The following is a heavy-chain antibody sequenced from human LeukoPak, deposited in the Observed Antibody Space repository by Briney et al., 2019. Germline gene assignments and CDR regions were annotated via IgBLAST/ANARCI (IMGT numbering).Heavy chain of an antibody. CDR2: IIPIFGTA. V-gene: IGHV1-69*05. Sequence: SVKVSCKASGGTFSSYAISWVRQAPGQGLEWMGGIIPIFGTANYAQKFQGRVTITTDESTSTAYMELSSLRPEDTAVYYCARAQQPTRYYFDYWGQGTLVTVSS. CDR1: GGTFSSYA. CDR3: ARAQQPTRYYFDY. J-gene: IGHJ4*02. D-gene: IGHD6-13*01.